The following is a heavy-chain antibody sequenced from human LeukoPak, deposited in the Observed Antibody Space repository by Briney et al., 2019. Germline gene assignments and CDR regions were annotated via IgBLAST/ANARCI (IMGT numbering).Heavy chain of an antibody. CDR1: GGSFSDYY. J-gene: IGHJ4*02. D-gene: IGHD1-26*01. CDR3: ARRVSGNYYVDY. V-gene: IGHV4-34*01. CDR2: IYHSGST. Sequence: SETLSLTCAVYGGSFSDYYWSWIRQPPGKGLEWIGSIYHSGSTYYNPSLKSRVTISVDTSKNQFSLKLSSVTAADTAVYFCARRVSGNYYVDYWGQGTLVTVSS.